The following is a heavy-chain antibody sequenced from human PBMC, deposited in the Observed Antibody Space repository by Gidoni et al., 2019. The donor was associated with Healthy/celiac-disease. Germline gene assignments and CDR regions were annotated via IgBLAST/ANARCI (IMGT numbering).Heavy chain of an antibody. D-gene: IGHD3-22*01. CDR1: GFTFSSNW. V-gene: IGHV3-7*03. J-gene: IGHJ4*02. CDR3: ARHGMAAYDSSGYHSFDY. Sequence: EVQLVESGGGCVQPGGSLRLSCAASGFTFSSNWMSWVRQAPGKGLEWVANIKQDGSEKYYVDSVKGRFTISRDNAKNSLYLQMNSLRAEDTAVYYCARHGMAAYDSSGYHSFDYWGQGTLVTVSS. CDR2: IKQDGSEK.